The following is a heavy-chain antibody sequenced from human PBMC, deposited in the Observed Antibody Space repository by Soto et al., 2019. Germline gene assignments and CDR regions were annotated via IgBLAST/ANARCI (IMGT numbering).Heavy chain of an antibody. V-gene: IGHV1-3*01. Sequence: ASVKVSCQASGYTFTSYAMHWVRQAPGQRLEWMGWINAGNGNTKYSQKFQGRVTITSDTSASTAYMELSSLRSEDTAVYYCARGEYFSFGSCYSIRNVFDSWGQGTLVP. CDR2: INAGNGNT. CDR1: GYTFTSYA. D-gene: IGHD2-15*01. J-gene: IGHJ5*01. CDR3: ARGEYFSFGSCYSIRNVFDS.